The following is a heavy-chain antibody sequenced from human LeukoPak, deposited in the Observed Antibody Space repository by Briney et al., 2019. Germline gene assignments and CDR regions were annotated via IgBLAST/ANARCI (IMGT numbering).Heavy chain of an antibody. Sequence: GASVKFSCKASGYTFTGYYMHWVRQAPGQGLEWMGWINPNSGGTNYAQKFQGRVTMTRDTSISTAYMELSRLRSDDTAVYYCARDLLQYYDILTGYYSHAFDIWGQGTMVTVSS. CDR2: INPNSGGT. D-gene: IGHD3-9*01. V-gene: IGHV1-2*02. CDR3: ARDLLQYYDILTGYYSHAFDI. CDR1: GYTFTGYY. J-gene: IGHJ3*02.